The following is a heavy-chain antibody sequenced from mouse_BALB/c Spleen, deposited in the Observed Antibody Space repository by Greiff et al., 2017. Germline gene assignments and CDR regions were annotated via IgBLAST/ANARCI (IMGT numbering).Heavy chain of an antibody. CDR1: GYAFTNYL. Sequence: QVQLQQSGAELVRPGTSVKVSCKASGYAFTNYLIEWVKQRPGQGLEWIGVINPGSGGTNYNEKFKGKATLTSDKASSTAYMQLSSLTSDDSAVYFCSRGGDDDYGGYWGQGTTLTVSS. CDR2: INPGSGGT. CDR3: SRGGDDDYGGY. D-gene: IGHD2-4*01. J-gene: IGHJ2*01. V-gene: IGHV1-54*01.